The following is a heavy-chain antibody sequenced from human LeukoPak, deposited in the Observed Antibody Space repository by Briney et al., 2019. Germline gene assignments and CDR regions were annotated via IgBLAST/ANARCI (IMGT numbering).Heavy chain of an antibody. J-gene: IGHJ5*02. Sequence: GGSLRLSCVASGLTFSSYAMNWVRQAPGKGLEWVSVISGTGDSTYFADSVKGRFAISRDNSKNTLFLQMNSLRDDDTAVYYCVRGVGVSRFNYFDPWGQGTLVVVSS. V-gene: IGHV3-23*01. CDR2: ISGTGDST. CDR3: VRGVGVSRFNYFDP. D-gene: IGHD5-24*01. CDR1: GLTFSSYA.